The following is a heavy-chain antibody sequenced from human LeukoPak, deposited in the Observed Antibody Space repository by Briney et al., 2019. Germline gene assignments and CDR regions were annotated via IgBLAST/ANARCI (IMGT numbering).Heavy chain of an antibody. Sequence: GGSLRLSCAASGFTFSSAWMSWVRQAPGKGLEWVGRIKNKTDGGTTDYAAPVKGRFTISRDDPKNTLYLQMNSLKTEDTAVYYCTTEGLYYDYVWGSYRYGDYWGQGTLVTVSS. V-gene: IGHV3-15*01. CDR3: TTEGLYYDYVWGSYRYGDY. CDR2: IKNKTDGGTT. J-gene: IGHJ4*02. D-gene: IGHD3-16*02. CDR1: GFTFSSAW.